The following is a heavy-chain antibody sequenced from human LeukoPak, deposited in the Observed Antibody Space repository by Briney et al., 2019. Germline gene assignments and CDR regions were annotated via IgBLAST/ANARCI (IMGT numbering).Heavy chain of an antibody. J-gene: IGHJ4*02. Sequence: HAGGSLRLSCAASGFTFRSYAMSWVRQAPGKWLEWVSVISVSGGNTTYADSVKGGSTISRDNSSNTLYLQMNSLRAEDTAVYYCAKSSPPAVAGTAADYWGQGTLVTVSS. CDR2: ISVSGGNT. V-gene: IGHV3-23*01. CDR3: AKSSPPAVAGTAADY. D-gene: IGHD6-19*01. CDR1: GFTFRSYA.